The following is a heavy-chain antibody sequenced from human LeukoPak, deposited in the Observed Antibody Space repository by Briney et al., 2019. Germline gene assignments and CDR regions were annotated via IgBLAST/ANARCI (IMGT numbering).Heavy chain of an antibody. CDR1: GGSVSSYY. V-gene: IGHV4-59*08. CDR2: IYYSGST. CDR3: ARHPPRYGYSMDV. Sequence: PSETLRLTCTVSGGSVSSYYWSWIRQPPGKGLEWIGYIYYSGSTNYNPSLKSRVTISVDTSKNQFSLKLSSVTAADTAVYYCARHPPRYGYSMDVWGQGTTVTASS. J-gene: IGHJ6*02. D-gene: IGHD5-18*01.